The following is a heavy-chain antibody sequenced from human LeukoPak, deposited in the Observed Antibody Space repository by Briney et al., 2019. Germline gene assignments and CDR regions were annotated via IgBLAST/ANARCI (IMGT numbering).Heavy chain of an antibody. J-gene: IGHJ4*02. CDR3: ARLEYDYGDFYFDY. CDR1: GGTFSSYA. Sequence: SVKVSCKASGGTFSSYAISWVRQAPGQGLEWMGGIIPIFGTANYAQKFQGRVTITTDESTSTAYMELSSLRSEDTAVYYCARLEYDYGDFYFDYWGQGTLVTVSS. CDR2: IIPIFGTA. V-gene: IGHV1-69*05. D-gene: IGHD4-17*01.